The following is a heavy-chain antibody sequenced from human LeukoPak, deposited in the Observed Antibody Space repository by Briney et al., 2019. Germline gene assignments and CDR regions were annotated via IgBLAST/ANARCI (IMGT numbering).Heavy chain of an antibody. V-gene: IGHV1-24*01. CDR3: ARTVGATIRWFDP. J-gene: IGHJ5*02. Sequence: ASVKVSCKVSGYTLTELSMHWVRQAPGKGLEWMGGFDPEDGETIYAQKFQGRVTMTEDTSTDTAYMELSSLRSDDTAAYYCARTVGATIRWFDPWGQGTLVTVSS. CDR1: GYTLTELS. D-gene: IGHD1-26*01. CDR2: FDPEDGET.